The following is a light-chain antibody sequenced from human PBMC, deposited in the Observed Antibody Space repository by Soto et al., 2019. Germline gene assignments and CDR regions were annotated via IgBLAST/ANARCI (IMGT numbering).Light chain of an antibody. V-gene: IGLV2-14*01. CDR2: DVS. Sequence: QSALTQPASVSGSPGQSITISCTGTSSDVGGYNYVSWYQQHPGKAPKLMIYDVSNRPSGVSNRFSRPKSGNTASLTISGRQAEDEAVYYCSSYTSSSTSVVFGGATKLTVL. CDR3: SSYTSSSTSVV. J-gene: IGLJ2*01. CDR1: SSDVGGYNY.